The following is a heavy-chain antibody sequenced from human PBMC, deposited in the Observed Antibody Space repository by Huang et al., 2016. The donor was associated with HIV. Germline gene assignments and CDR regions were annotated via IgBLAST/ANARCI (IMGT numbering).Heavy chain of an antibody. CDR2: IYYSGNT. CDR1: GGSISSSSYY. V-gene: IGHV4-39*01. D-gene: IGHD6-19*01. CDR3: ARHGRVAGHYYNNMDV. J-gene: IGHJ6*02. Sequence: LQLQESGPGLVKSSETLSLICTVSGGSISSSSYYWGWIRQAPGKGPEWMGSIYYSGNTYYNPPLKSRVTISVDTAKNRFSLKVNSVTAADTAVYYCARHGRVAGHYYNNMDVWGRGTTVTVSS.